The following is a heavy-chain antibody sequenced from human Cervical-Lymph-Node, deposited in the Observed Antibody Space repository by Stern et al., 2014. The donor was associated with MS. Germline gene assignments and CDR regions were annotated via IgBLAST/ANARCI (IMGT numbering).Heavy chain of an antibody. CDR1: GGSISSGSYY. CDR2: IYTSGST. J-gene: IGHJ4*02. CDR3: ARDRGSGWLRFDY. D-gene: IGHD6-19*01. Sequence: QVQLQESGPGLVKPSQTLSLTCTVSGGSISSGSYYWSWIRQPAGKGLEWIGRIYTSGSTNYNPSLKSRVTISVDTSKNQFSLKLSSVTAADTAVYYCARDRGSGWLRFDYWGQGTLVTVSS. V-gene: IGHV4-61*02.